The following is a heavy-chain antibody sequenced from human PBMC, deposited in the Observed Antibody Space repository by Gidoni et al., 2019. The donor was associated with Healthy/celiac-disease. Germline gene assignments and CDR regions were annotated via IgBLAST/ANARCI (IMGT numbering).Heavy chain of an antibody. CDR1: GFTFSSYS. V-gene: IGHV3-21*01. CDR3: ARDYSVDY. D-gene: IGHD4-4*01. Sequence: EVQLVESGGGLVKPGGSLRRSCAASGFTFSSYSMNWVRQAPGKGLEWISSISSSSSSIYYADSVKGRCTISRDNAKNSRYLQMNSLRAEDTAVYYCARDYSVDYWGQGTLVTVSS. J-gene: IGHJ4*02. CDR2: ISSSSSSI.